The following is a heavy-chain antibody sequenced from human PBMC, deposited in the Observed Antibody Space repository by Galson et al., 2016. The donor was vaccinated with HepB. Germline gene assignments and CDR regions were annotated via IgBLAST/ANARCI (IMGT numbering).Heavy chain of an antibody. D-gene: IGHD4-17*01. J-gene: IGHJ4*02. CDR2: IIPMFGST. CDR3: ATFGKVRWDYVFDH. Sequence: SVKVSCKASGVSFREYGISWVRQAPGRGLEWMGGIIPMFGSTNTAQKFLGRVAISADESTTTGYMELRDLRSDDTAIYFCATFGKVRWDYVFDHWGQGTLVIVSS. CDR1: GVSFREYG. V-gene: IGHV1-69*13.